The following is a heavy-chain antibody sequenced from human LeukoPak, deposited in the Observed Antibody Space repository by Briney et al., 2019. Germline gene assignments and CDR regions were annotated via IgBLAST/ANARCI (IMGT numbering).Heavy chain of an antibody. J-gene: IGHJ4*02. CDR1: GFTLSSNY. V-gene: IGHV3-53*01. CDR3: ARGRTYYYDSSGPPLPYYFDY. CDR2: IYSGGST. D-gene: IGHD3-22*01. Sequence: GGSLRLSCAASGFTLSSNYMSWVRQAPGKGLEWVSVIYSGGSTSYADSVKGRFTISRDNSMNTLYLQMNSLRAEDTAVYYCARGRTYYYDSSGPPLPYYFDYWGQGTLVTVSS.